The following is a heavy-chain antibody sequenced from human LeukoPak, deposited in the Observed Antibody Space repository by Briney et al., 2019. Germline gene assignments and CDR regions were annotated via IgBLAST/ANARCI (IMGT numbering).Heavy chain of an antibody. CDR3: ARRSSSWHTSYYFDY. J-gene: IGHJ4*02. CDR2: IIPIFGTA. CDR1: GGTFSSYA. D-gene: IGHD6-13*01. V-gene: IGHV1-69*13. Sequence: SVKVSCKASGGTFSSYAISWVRQAPGQGLEWMGGIIPIFGTANYAQKFQGRVTITADESTSTAYVELSSLRSEDTAVYYCARRSSSWHTSYYFDYWGQGTLVTVSS.